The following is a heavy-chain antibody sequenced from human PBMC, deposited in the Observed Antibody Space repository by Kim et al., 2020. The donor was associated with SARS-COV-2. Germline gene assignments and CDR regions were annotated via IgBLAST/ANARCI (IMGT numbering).Heavy chain of an antibody. CDR1: GYTFTGYY. CDR3: ARFKARGYSYGDFHY. V-gene: IGHV1-2*02. Sequence: ASVKVSCKASGYTFTGYYMHWVRQAPGQGLEWMGWINPNSGGTNYAQKFQGRVTMTRDTSISTAYMELSRLRSDDTAVYYCARFKARGYSYGDFHYWGQGTLVTVSS. D-gene: IGHD5-18*01. CDR2: INPNSGGT. J-gene: IGHJ4*02.